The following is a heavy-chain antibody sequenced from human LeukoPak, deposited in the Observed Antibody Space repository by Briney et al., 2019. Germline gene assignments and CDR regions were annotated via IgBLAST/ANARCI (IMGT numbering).Heavy chain of an antibody. CDR3: ARGIGYCSSTSCKDYGMDV. J-gene: IGHJ6*02. CDR1: GYTFTSYA. Sequence: GASVKVSCKASGYTFTSYAMNWVRQAPGQGLEWMGWINTNTGNPTYAQGFTGRFVFSLDTSVSTVYLQISSLKAEDTAVYYCARGIGYCSSTSCKDYGMDVWGQGTTVTVSS. CDR2: INTNTGNP. D-gene: IGHD2-2*01. V-gene: IGHV7-4-1*02.